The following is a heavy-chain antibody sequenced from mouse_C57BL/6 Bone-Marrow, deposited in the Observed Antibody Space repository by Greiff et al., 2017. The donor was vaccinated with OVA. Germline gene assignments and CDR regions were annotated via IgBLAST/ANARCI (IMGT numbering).Heavy chain of an antibody. Sequence: EVQRVESGGGLVKPGGSLKLSCAASGFTFSSYAMSWVRQTPEKRLEWVATISDGGSYTYYPDNVKGRFTISRDNAKNTLYLQMSHLKSEDTAMYYWARDYYGSSPYAYWGQGTLVTVSA. V-gene: IGHV5-4*01. D-gene: IGHD1-1*01. CDR1: GFTFSSYA. J-gene: IGHJ3*01. CDR3: ARDYYGSSPYAY. CDR2: ISDGGSYT.